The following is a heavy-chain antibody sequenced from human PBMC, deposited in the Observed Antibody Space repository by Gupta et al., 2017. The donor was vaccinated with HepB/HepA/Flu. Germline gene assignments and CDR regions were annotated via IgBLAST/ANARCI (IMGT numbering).Heavy chain of an antibody. Sequence: GGGVVQPGRSLRLSCAASGFTFSSYAMHWVRQAPGKGLEWVAVISYDGSNKYYADSVKGRFTISRDNSKNTLYLQMNSLRAEDTAVYYCARESESGWFDPWGQGTLVTVSS. V-gene: IGHV3-30-3*01. J-gene: IGHJ5*02. CDR3: ARESESGWFDP. CDR2: ISYDGSNK. D-gene: IGHD3-3*01. CDR1: GFTFSSYA.